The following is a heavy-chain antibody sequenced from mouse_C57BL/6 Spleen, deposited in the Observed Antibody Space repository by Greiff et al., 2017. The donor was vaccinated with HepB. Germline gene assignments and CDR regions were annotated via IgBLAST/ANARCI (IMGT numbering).Heavy chain of an antibody. Sequence: EVKLVESGGGLVKPGGSLKLSCAASGFTFSSYAMSWVRQTPEKRLEWVATISDGGSYTYYPDNVKGRFTISRDNAKNNLYLQMSHLKSEDTAMYYCARDRAYYSNFAYWGQGTLVTVSA. CDR1: GFTFSSYA. D-gene: IGHD2-5*01. CDR2: ISDGGSYT. V-gene: IGHV5-4*01. J-gene: IGHJ3*01. CDR3: ARDRAYYSNFAY.